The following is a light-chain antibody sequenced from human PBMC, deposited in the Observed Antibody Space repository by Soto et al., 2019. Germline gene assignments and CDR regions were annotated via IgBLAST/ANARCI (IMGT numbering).Light chain of an antibody. J-gene: IGLJ3*02. Sequence: QSALTQPRSVSGSPGQSVTISCTGTSSDVGGYNYVSWYQQHPGRAPKFIIYDVRKRPSGVPDRFSGSKSGNTASLTISGLQAEDEADYYCCSYAGSYTWVFGGGTKVTVL. CDR3: CSYAGSYTWV. CDR2: DVR. V-gene: IGLV2-11*01. CDR1: SSDVGGYNY.